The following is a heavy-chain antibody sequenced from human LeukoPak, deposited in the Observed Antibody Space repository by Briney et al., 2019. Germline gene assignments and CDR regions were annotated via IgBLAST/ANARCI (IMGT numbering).Heavy chain of an antibody. CDR2: TRNKANSYTT. CDR3: RGPLW. J-gene: IGHJ4*02. Sequence: PGGFLRLSCAASGFTFSDHYMDWVRQAPGKGLEWVGRTRNKANSYTTEYTASVKGRFTISRDDSKNSLYLQMNSLKTEDTAVYYCRGPLWWGQGTLVTVSS. V-gene: IGHV3-72*01. D-gene: IGHD3-10*01. CDR1: GFTFSDHY.